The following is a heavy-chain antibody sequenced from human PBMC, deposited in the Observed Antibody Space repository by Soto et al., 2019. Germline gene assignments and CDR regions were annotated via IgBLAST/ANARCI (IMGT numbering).Heavy chain of an antibody. CDR2: IYWDDDK. J-gene: IGHJ1*01. CDR1: GFSLSTSGVG. V-gene: IGHV2-5*02. CDR3: AHAPGIAVAVTVLWHFQH. D-gene: IGHD6-19*01. Sequence: QITLKESGPTLVKPTQTLTLTCTFSGFSLSTSGVGVGWIRQPRGKTLEWLALIYWDDDKRYSPSLKSSLTLIKDTSKNQVVLTMTHMDPVDTATYYCAHAPGIAVAVTVLWHFQHCGQGTLLTVSS.